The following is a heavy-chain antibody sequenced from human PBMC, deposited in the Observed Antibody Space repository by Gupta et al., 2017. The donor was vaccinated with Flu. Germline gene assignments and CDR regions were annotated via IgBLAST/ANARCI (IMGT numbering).Heavy chain of an antibody. CDR3: AKERFSRIASSYYYFMDV. J-gene: IGHJ6*03. D-gene: IGHD2-21*01. Sequence: FNSYAMSWVRQAPGKGLEWVSASSIRGTNTYYADSVKGRFTISRDSSNNTLYLQMNSLRAEDTAVYFCAKERFSRIASSYYYFMDVWGKGTTVTVSS. CDR2: SSIRGTNT. V-gene: IGHV3-23*01. CDR1: FNSYA.